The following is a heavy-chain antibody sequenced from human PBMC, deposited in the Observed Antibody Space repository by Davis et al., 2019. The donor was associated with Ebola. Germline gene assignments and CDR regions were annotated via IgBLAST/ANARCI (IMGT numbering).Heavy chain of an antibody. CDR1: GFTFSKYG. V-gene: IGHV3-30*03. Sequence: GESLKISCEASGFTFSKYGMNWVRQAPGKGLEWVAVISYDGSNKYYADSVKGRFTISRDNSKNTLYLQMNSLRAEDTAVYYCAREGSYYDVLLYSLDFDYWGQGTLVTVSS. CDR3: AREGSYYDVLLYSLDFDY. D-gene: IGHD3-3*01. CDR2: ISYDGSNK. J-gene: IGHJ4*02.